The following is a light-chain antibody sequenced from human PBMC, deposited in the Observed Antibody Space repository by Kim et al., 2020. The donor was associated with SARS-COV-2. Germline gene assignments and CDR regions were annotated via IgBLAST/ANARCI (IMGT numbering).Light chain of an antibody. Sequence: ASVGDRVTISCRASQSISSYVNWYQHKAGKGPKLLIYAASSLQSGVPSRFSGSGSGTDFTLTISSLQPEDFAIYFCLQHRTYPITFGQGTRLEIK. V-gene: IGKV1-39*02. CDR2: AAS. J-gene: IGKJ5*01. CDR1: QSISSY. CDR3: LQHRTYPIT.